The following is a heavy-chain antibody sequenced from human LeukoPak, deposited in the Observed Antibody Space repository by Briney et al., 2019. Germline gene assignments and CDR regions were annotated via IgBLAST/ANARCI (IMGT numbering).Heavy chain of an antibody. V-gene: IGHV3-48*02. CDR1: GFTFSSYR. Sequence: PGGSLRLSCAASGFTFSSYRMNWVRQAPGKGLEWVSYISSSSSTIYYADSVKGRSTISRDNAKNSLYLQMNSLRDEDTAVYYCARDLRGVGANWFDPWGQGTLVTVSS. CDR2: ISSSSSTI. J-gene: IGHJ5*02. D-gene: IGHD1-26*01. CDR3: ARDLRGVGANWFDP.